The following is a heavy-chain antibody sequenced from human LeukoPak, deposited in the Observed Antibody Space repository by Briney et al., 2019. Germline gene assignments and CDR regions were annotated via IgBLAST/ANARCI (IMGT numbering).Heavy chain of an antibody. J-gene: IGHJ4*02. CDR2: INPSGGST. D-gene: IGHD3-16*01. V-gene: IGHV1-46*01. CDR3: ARVGETNSGYDYVWRYDYVWGSPFNY. CDR1: GYTFTSYY. Sequence: GASVKVSCKASGYTFTSYYMHWVRQAPGQGLEWMGIINPSGGSTSYAQKLQGRVTMTTDTSTSTAYMELRSLRSDDTAVYYCARVGETNSGYDYVWRYDYVWGSPFNYWGQGTLVTVSS.